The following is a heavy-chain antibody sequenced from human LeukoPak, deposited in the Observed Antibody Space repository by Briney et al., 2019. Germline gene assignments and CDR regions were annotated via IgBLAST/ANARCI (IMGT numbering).Heavy chain of an antibody. CDR3: ALSIAAAGTPWCYYYYGMDV. CDR1: GFTFSSYA. CDR2: ISGSGGST. V-gene: IGHV3-23*01. D-gene: IGHD6-13*01. J-gene: IGHJ6*02. Sequence: GGSLRLSWAASGFTFSSYAMSWVRQAPGKGLEWVSAISGSGGSTYYADSVKGRFTISRDNSKNTLYVQMNGLRAEDTAVYYCALSIAAAGTPWCYYYYGMDVWGQGTTVTVSS.